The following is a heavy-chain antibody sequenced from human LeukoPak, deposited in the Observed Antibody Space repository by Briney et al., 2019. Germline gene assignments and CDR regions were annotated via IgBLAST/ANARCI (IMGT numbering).Heavy chain of an antibody. D-gene: IGHD3-10*01. CDR2: ISAYNGNT. V-gene: IGHV1-18*01. CDR3: ARDPMVRGPPDY. J-gene: IGHJ4*02. CDR1: GYTFTSYG. Sequence: VASVKVSCKASGYTFTSYGISWVRQAPGQGREWMGWISAYNGNTNYAQKLQGRVTMTTDTSTSTAYMELRSLRSDDTAVYYCARDPMVRGPPDYWGQGTLVIVSS.